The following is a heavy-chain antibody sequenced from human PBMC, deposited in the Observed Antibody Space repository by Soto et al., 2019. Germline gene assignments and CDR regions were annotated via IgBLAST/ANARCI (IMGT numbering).Heavy chain of an antibody. J-gene: IGHJ5*02. CDR2: IDPSDSYT. CDR3: ALEVGQQLDLHWFDP. CDR1: GYSFTSYW. V-gene: IGHV5-10-1*01. Sequence: PGESLKISCKDSGYSFTSYWISWVRQMPGKGLEWMGRIDPSDSYTNYSPSFQGHVTISADKSISTAYLQWSSLKASDTAMYYCALEVGQQLDLHWFDPWGQGTLVTVSS. D-gene: IGHD6-13*01.